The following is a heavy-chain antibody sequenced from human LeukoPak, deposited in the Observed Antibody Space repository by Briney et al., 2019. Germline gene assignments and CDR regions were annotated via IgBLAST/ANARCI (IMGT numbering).Heavy chain of an antibody. CDR1: GFTVSSNY. J-gene: IGHJ3*02. CDR2: IYSCGST. CDR3: ARGPYYDSSGYEAYDAFDI. D-gene: IGHD3-22*01. V-gene: IGHV3-53*01. Sequence: PGGSLRLSCAASGFTVSSNYMSWVRQAPGKGLEWVSVIYSCGSTYYADSVKGRFTISRDNSKNTLYPQMNSLRAEDTAVYYCARGPYYDSSGYEAYDAFDIWGQGTMVTVSS.